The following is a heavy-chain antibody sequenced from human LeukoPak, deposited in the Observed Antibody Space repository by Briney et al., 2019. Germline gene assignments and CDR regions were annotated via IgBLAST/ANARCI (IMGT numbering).Heavy chain of an antibody. CDR2: INHSGST. D-gene: IGHD1-26*01. CDR1: GGSFSGYY. J-gene: IGHJ5*02. CDR3: ARRRLWVARFGP. Sequence: SETLSLTCAVYGGSFSGYYWSWIRQPPGKGLEWIGEINHSGSTNYNPSLKSRVTIAVDTSKNQFSLKLSSVTAADTAVYYCARRRLWVARFGPWGQGTLVTVSS. V-gene: IGHV4-34*01.